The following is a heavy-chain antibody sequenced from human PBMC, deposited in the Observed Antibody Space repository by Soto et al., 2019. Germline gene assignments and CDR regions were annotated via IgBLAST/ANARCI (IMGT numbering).Heavy chain of an antibody. Sequence: PGRSLRLSCAASGFTFSSYAMSWVRQAPGKGLEWVSVISGSGGSTYYADSVKGRFTISRDNSKNTLYLQMNSLRAEDTAVYYCAKDAGDYYYYDSSGPGLFDYWGQGALVTVSS. V-gene: IGHV3-23*01. CDR3: AKDAGDYYYYDSSGPGLFDY. CDR1: GFTFSSYA. D-gene: IGHD3-22*01. J-gene: IGHJ4*02. CDR2: ISGSGGST.